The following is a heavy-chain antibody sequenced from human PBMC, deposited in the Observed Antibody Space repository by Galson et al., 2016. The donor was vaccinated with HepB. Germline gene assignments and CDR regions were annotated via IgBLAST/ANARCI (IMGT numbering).Heavy chain of an antibody. V-gene: IGHV3-30-3*01. D-gene: IGHD6-13*01. CDR1: RLTFSTYA. J-gene: IGHJ4*02. CDR2: VSYDGNNK. Sequence: SLRLSCAASRLTFSTYAMHWVRQAPGKGLEWVAIVSYDGNNKYYADPVKGRFTISRDNSKNTLYLQMNSLRPEDTAFYYCARELSPAAANGLHFDCWGQGTLVTVSS. CDR3: ARELSPAAANGLHFDC.